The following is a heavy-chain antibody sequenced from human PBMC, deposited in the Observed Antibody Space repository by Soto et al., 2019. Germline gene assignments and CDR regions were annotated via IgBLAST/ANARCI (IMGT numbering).Heavy chain of an antibody. V-gene: IGHV3-23*01. CDR2: IDGSGTA. CDR1: GFTFSSYA. J-gene: IGHJ4*02. CDR3: AKGSRALDGSGSA. D-gene: IGHD3-10*01. Sequence: GGSLRLSCAASGFTFSSYAMTWIRQTPGKGLEWVSNIDGSGTAYYTDAVKGRFTISRDNSKNTLYLQMNSLSAEDTAVYYCAKGSRALDGSGSAWGQGTLVTVSS.